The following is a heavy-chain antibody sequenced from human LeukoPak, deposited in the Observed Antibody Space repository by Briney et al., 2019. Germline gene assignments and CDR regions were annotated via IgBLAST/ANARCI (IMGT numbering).Heavy chain of an antibody. CDR3: AREIFGSGGYPDF. D-gene: IGHD3-10*01. J-gene: IGHJ4*02. CDR2: IWHDGGHK. Sequence: GGSLRLSCAASGLNFDIYAMHWVRKAQGQGLEWVALIWHDGGHKFYSNSVRGQFTISRDNSKNTVYLQMNNLRPDDTAVYYCAREIFGSGGYPDFWGQGTLVTVSS. CDR1: GLNFDIYA. V-gene: IGHV3-33*01.